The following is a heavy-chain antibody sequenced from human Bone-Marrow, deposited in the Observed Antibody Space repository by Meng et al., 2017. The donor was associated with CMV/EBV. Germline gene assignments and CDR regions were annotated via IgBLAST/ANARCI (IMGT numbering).Heavy chain of an antibody. J-gene: IGHJ4*02. V-gene: IGHV3-23*01. D-gene: IGHD5-18*01. CDR2: ISASGNT. CDR1: GFTFSSFA. Sequence: CAASGFTFSSFAMSWVRQAPGKGLEWVSAISASGNTYSADSVRGRFTISRDNSKNTLFLQMNSLRAEDTAIYYCAKDPAYSTSGAFDYWGQGTLVTVSS. CDR3: AKDPAYSTSGAFDY.